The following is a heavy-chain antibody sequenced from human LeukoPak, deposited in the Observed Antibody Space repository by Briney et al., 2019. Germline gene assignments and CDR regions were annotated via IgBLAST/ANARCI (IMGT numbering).Heavy chain of an antibody. CDR3: ARPHDYGDSEYYFDY. J-gene: IGHJ4*02. CDR2: IYYSGST. Sequence: SETLSLTCTVSGGSISSSSYYWGWIRQPPGKGLEWIGSIYYSGSTYYNPSLKSRVTISVDTSTNQFSLKLSSVTAADTAVYYCARPHDYGDSEYYFDYWGQGTLVTVSS. D-gene: IGHD4-17*01. CDR1: GGSISSSSYY. V-gene: IGHV4-39*01.